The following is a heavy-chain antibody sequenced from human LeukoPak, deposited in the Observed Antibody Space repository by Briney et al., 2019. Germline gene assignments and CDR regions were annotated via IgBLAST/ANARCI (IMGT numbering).Heavy chain of an antibody. D-gene: IGHD3-22*01. Sequence: SSETLSLTCTVSGGSVRSYYWSWIRQPAGKGLEWIGRIYAGGHTDHNPSLRSRVTMSVDSSKNQFSLRLSSVTAADTAVYYCAREHKDYDGDGHYYGYWGQGTLVTVSS. CDR3: AREHKDYDGDGHYYGY. CDR1: GGSVRSYY. J-gene: IGHJ4*02. V-gene: IGHV4-4*07. CDR2: IYAGGHT.